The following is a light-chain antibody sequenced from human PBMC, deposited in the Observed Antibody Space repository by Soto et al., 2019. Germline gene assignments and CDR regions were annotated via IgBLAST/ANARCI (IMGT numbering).Light chain of an antibody. CDR1: SSNIGTNY. Sequence: QPVLTQPPSASGTPGQRVTISCSGSSSNIGTNYVYWYQQLPGTAPKLLIYWTTHRPSGVPDRFSGSKSGTSASLAINGLRSEDEADYYCAAWDDSLSGVVFGGGTKLTVL. CDR2: WTT. V-gene: IGLV1-47*01. CDR3: AAWDDSLSGVV. J-gene: IGLJ2*01.